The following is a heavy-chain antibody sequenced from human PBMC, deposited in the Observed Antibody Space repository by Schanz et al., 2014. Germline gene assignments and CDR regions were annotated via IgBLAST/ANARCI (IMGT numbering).Heavy chain of an antibody. D-gene: IGHD4-17*01. J-gene: IGHJ4*02. Sequence: VQLVESGGGVVQPGTSLILSCSVSGFSLNTYGIHWFRQPAGKGLEWVAVIWNNGVTKYYADSVRGRFTISRDRFQNTLYLRVSSLRAEDTAVYYCARPRFDYGEVDYWGQGTQVTVSS. CDR1: GFSLNTYG. CDR3: ARPRFDYGEVDY. CDR2: IWNNGVTK. V-gene: IGHV3-33*01.